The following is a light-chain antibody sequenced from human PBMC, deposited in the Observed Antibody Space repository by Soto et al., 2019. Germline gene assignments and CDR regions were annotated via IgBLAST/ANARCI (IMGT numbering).Light chain of an antibody. CDR2: GAS. CDR3: QQYGSSPRT. V-gene: IGKV3-20*01. Sequence: ELVLTQSPGTLSLSPGERATLSCRASQSASSSYLAWYQQKPVQAPRLLIYGASSRATGIPDRFSGSGSGTDFTLTISRLEPEDFAVYYCQQYGSSPRTFGQGTKLEIK. CDR1: QSASSSY. J-gene: IGKJ2*01.